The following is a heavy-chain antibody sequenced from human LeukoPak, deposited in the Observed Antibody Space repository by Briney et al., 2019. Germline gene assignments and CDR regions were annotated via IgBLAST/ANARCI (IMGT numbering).Heavy chain of an antibody. CDR3: ARAGVDYYDSSGYPIYYFDP. J-gene: IGHJ5*02. Sequence: SQTLSLTCAISGDSVSSNSAAWNWIRQSPSRGLEWLGRTYYKSKWYNDYAASVKSRITINPDTSKNQFSLQLNSVTPEDTAVYYCARAGVDYYDSSGYPIYYFDPWGQGTLVTVSS. D-gene: IGHD3-22*01. CDR1: GDSVSSNSAA. CDR2: TYYKSKWYN. V-gene: IGHV6-1*01.